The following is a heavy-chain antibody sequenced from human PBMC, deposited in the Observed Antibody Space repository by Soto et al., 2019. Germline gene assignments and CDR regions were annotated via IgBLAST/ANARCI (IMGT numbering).Heavy chain of an antibody. V-gene: IGHV4-34*01. CDR2: INHSGST. CDR3: ARFGAPNCSGGSCYPS. D-gene: IGHD2-15*01. Sequence: SETLSLTCAVYGGSFSGYYWSWIRQPPGKGLEWIGEINHSGSTNYNPSLKSRVTISVDTSKSQFSLKLSSVTAADTAVYYCARFGAPNCSGGSCYPSWGQGTLVTVSS. J-gene: IGHJ4*02. CDR1: GGSFSGYY.